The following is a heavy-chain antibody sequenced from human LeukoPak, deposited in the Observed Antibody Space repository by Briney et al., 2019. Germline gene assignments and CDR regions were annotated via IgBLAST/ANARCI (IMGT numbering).Heavy chain of an antibody. Sequence: SSETLSLTCAVSGGSISSGGYSWSWIRQPPGKGLEWIGYIYHSGSTYYNPSLKSRVTISVDRSKNQFSLKLSSVTAADTAVYYCARDKPGGWFDPWGQGTLVTVSS. CDR3: ARDKPGGWFDP. J-gene: IGHJ5*02. CDR1: GGSISSGGYS. CDR2: IYHSGST. V-gene: IGHV4-30-2*01. D-gene: IGHD2-8*02.